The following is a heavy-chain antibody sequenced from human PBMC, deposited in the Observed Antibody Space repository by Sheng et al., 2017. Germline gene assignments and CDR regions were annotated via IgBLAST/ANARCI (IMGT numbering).Heavy chain of an antibody. V-gene: IGHV3-9*01. J-gene: IGHJ3*02. D-gene: IGHD3-10*01. CDR2: ISWNSGSI. CDR3: AKDIRGWFGELLTDAFDI. Sequence: EVQLVESGGGLVQPGRSLRLSCAASGFTFDDYAMHWVRQAPGKGLEWVSGISWNSGSIGYADSVKGRFTISRDNAKNSLYLQMNSLRAEDTALYYCAKDIRGWFGELLTDAFDIWGQGTMV. CDR1: GFTFDDYA.